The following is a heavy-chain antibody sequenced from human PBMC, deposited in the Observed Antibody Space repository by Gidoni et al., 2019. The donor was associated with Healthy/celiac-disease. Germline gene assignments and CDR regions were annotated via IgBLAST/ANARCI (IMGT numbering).Heavy chain of an antibody. V-gene: IGHV3-9*01. D-gene: IGHD3-16*01. Sequence: EVQLVESGGGLVQPGRSLRLSCAASGFTFDDYAMHWVRQAPGKGLEWVSGISWNSGSIGYADSVKGRFTISRDNAKNSLYLQMNSLRAEDTALYYCAKDISVWDPIQGDYYYYGMDVWGQGTTVTVSS. CDR1: GFTFDDYA. CDR3: AKDISVWDPIQGDYYYYGMDV. J-gene: IGHJ6*02. CDR2: ISWNSGSI.